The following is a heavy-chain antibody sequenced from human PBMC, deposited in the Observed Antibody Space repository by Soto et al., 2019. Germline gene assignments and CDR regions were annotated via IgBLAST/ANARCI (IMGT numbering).Heavy chain of an antibody. V-gene: IGHV3-23*01. CDR2: ISGSGGNT. J-gene: IGHJ4*02. CDR1: GFTFSSYA. CDR3: AKPNLYCSSTSCYDY. Sequence: GGSLRLSCAASGFTFSSYAMSWVRQAPGQGLEWVSVISGSGGNTYYADSVKGRFTISRDNSKNTLYLQTNSLRVEDTAVYYCAKPNLYCSSTSCYDYWGQGALVTVS. D-gene: IGHD2-2*01.